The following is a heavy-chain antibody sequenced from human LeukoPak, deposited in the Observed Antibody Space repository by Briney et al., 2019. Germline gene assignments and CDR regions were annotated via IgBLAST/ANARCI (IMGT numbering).Heavy chain of an antibody. D-gene: IGHD6-19*01. CDR1: GFTFSSYS. CDR3: ARVRVAVAGQYYYYYMDV. V-gene: IGHV3-20*04. Sequence: GGSLRLSCAASGFTFSSYSMNWVRQAPGKGLEWVSGINWNGGSTGYADSVKGRFTISRDNAKNSLYLQMNSLRAEDTALYYCARVRVAVAGQYYYYYMDVWGKGTTVTVSS. CDR2: INWNGGST. J-gene: IGHJ6*03.